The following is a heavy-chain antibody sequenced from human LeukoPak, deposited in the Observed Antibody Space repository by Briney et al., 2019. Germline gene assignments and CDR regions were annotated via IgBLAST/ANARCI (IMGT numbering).Heavy chain of an antibody. V-gene: IGHV3-30*03. CDR3: ARDPLRHGGNSGVDY. Sequence: GGSLRLSCAASGFTFSTYGMHWVRQAPGKGLEWVAVISYDGSNKYYADSVKGRFTISRDNSKNTLYLQMNSLRAEDTAVYYCARDPLRHGGNSGVDYWGQGTLVTVSS. J-gene: IGHJ4*02. D-gene: IGHD4-23*01. CDR2: ISYDGSNK. CDR1: GFTFSTYG.